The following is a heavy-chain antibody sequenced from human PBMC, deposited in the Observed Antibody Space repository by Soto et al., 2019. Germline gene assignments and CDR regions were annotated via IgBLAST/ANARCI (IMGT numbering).Heavy chain of an antibody. CDR1: GGTFSSYA. CDR2: IIPIFGTA. CDR3: ARARYYYDSSGYWTFDY. V-gene: IGHV1-69*13. J-gene: IGHJ4*02. D-gene: IGHD3-22*01. Sequence: RASVKVSCKASGGTFSSYAISWVRQAPGQGLEWMGGIIPIFGTANYAQKFQGRVTITADESTSTAYMELSSLRSEDTAVYYCARARYYYDSSGYWTFDYWGQGTLVTVSS.